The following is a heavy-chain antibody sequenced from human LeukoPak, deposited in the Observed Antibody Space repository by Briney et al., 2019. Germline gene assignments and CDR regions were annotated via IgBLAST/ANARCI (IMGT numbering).Heavy chain of an antibody. D-gene: IGHD6-19*01. V-gene: IGHV6-1*01. J-gene: IGHJ4*02. CDR2: AYYRSTWYN. Sequence: SQTLSLTCAISGDSVSSNSAAWNWIRQSPSRGLGWLGRAYYRSTWYNAYAVSVKSRITINPDTSKNQFSLQLNSVTPEDTAVYYCARSKDGWYGGPPFDYWGQGTLVTVSS. CDR1: GDSVSSNSAA. CDR3: ARSKDGWYGGPPFDY.